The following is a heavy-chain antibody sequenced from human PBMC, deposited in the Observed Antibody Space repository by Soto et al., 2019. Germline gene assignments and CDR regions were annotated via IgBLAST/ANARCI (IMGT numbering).Heavy chain of an antibody. CDR2: IYFNGNT. D-gene: IGHD2-2*01. J-gene: IGHJ6*02. CDR3: AQVPTAKRYYVSGMDV. V-gene: IGHV4-31*02. CDR1: GGCINNGMYY. Sequence: QVQPEESGPGLLRPSQTLSLTWSVSGGCINNGMYYWSWIRQHPGKGLESIEYIYFNGNTYYHPSLRSRVIMSLDMSKNQFSLNMSSVTAADAAVYYCAQVPTAKRYYVSGMDVWGQGTTVAVSS.